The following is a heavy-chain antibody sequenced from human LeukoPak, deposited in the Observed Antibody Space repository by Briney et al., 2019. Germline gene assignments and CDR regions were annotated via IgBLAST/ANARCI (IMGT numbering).Heavy chain of an antibody. Sequence: GGSLRLSCAVSGFTFSDYYMSWIRQAPGKGLEWVSYISSGGSTISHADSVKGRFTISRDNAENSLYLQMNSLRAEDTAVYYCARRAAAARCFDYWGQGTLVTVSS. D-gene: IGHD6-13*01. J-gene: IGHJ4*02. V-gene: IGHV3-11*01. CDR2: ISSGGSTI. CDR3: ARRAAAARCFDY. CDR1: GFTFSDYY.